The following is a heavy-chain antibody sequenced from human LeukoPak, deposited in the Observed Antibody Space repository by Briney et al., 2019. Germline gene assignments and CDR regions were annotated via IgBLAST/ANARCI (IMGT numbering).Heavy chain of an antibody. Sequence: ASVKVSCKASGGAFSSYAISWVRQAPGQGLEWMGGIIPIFGTANYAQKFQGRVAITADESTSTAYMELSSLRSEDTAVYYCARGYSGSYFGYWGQGTLVTVSS. CDR3: ARGYSGSYFGY. J-gene: IGHJ4*02. V-gene: IGHV1-69*01. CDR2: IIPIFGTA. D-gene: IGHD1-26*01. CDR1: GGAFSSYA.